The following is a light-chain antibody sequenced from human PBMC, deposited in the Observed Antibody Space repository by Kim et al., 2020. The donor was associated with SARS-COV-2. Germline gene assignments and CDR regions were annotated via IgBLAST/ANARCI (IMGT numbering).Light chain of an antibody. CDR1: NIGSKR. V-gene: IGLV3-21*04. Sequence: VGPGKTARITCGGNNIGSKRVRWYQKKPGQAPVLVIYYDSDRPSGIPERFSGSNSGNTATLTISRVEAGDEADYYCQVWDSSSNWVFGGGTQLTVL. CDR2: YDS. J-gene: IGLJ3*02. CDR3: QVWDSSSNWV.